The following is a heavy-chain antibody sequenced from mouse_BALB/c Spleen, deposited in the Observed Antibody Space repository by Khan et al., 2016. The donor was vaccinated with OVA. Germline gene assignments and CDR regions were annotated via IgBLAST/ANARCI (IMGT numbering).Heavy chain of an antibody. J-gene: IGHJ2*01. CDR3: ARVYGGDFYY. Sequence: EVQLVESGPGLVKPSQSLSLICTVTGYSITSDYAWNWIRQFPGNKLEWMGFISYSGNTKYNPSLKSRISITRDTSKNQFFLQLNSVTTEDTATDYCARVYGGDFYYWGQGTTLTVSS. CDR2: ISYSGNT. V-gene: IGHV3-2*02. CDR1: GYSITSDYA. D-gene: IGHD1-1*01.